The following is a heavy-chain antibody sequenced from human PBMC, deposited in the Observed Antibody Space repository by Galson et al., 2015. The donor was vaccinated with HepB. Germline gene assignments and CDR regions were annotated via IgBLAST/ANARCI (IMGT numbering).Heavy chain of an antibody. J-gene: IGHJ4*02. CDR3: AKVNYGSGSYDDY. V-gene: IGHV3-64D*06. CDR2: ISGNGDIT. CDR1: GFTFRNYA. Sequence: LRLSCAASGFTFRNYAMHWVRQAPGQGLDFVSAISGNGDITYYADSVKGRFSISRDNSKNIVYFQMTSLRPEDTAVYYCAKVNYGSGSYDDYWGQGTLLTVSS. D-gene: IGHD3-10*01.